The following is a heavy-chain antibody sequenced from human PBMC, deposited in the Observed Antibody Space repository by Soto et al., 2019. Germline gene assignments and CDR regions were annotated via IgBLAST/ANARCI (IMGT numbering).Heavy chain of an antibody. J-gene: IGHJ5*01. D-gene: IGHD5-12*01. CDR3: ARDRGSEVSDS. CDR2: ISSSSNYI. Sequence: GRSLRLSCVAYCCDFNVYSMNWVRQAPGKGLEWISSISSSSNYIHYGDSVRGRFTISRDNATNSLYLQLDSLRVEDTAVYFCARDRGSEVSDSWGKGTPVTVSS. CDR1: CCDFNVYS. V-gene: IGHV3-21*01.